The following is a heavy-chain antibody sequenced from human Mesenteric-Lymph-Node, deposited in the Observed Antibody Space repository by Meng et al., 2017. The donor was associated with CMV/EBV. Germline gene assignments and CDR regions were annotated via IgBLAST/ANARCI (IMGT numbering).Heavy chain of an antibody. V-gene: IGHV4-39*07. CDR3: ARDGSGTYGYYFDY. Sequence: SETLSLTCTVSGGSISSSSYYWGWIRQPPGKGLEWIGSIYYSGSTYYNPSLKSRVTISVDTSKNQFSLKLSSVTAADTAVYYCARDGSGTYGYYFDYWGLGTLVTVSS. J-gene: IGHJ4*02. D-gene: IGHD1-26*01. CDR2: IYYSGST. CDR1: GGSISSSSYY.